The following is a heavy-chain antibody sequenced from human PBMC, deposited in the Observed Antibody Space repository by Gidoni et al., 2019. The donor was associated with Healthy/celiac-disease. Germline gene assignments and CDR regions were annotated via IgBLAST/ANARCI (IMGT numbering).Heavy chain of an antibody. D-gene: IGHD2-2*01. Sequence: QLQLQESGPGLVKPSETLSLPCTVSGGSISSSSYYWGWLRQPPGKGLEWIGSIYYSGSTYYNPSLKSRVTISVDTSKNQFSLKLSSVTAADTAVYYCARLRASSSSAFDIWGQGTMVTVSS. J-gene: IGHJ3*02. V-gene: IGHV4-39*01. CDR2: IYYSGST. CDR1: GGSISSSSYY. CDR3: ARLRASSSSAFDI.